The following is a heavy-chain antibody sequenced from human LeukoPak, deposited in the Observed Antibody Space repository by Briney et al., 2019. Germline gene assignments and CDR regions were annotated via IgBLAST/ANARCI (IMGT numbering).Heavy chain of an antibody. CDR3: AKDYDEMATIVYYFDY. J-gene: IGHJ4*02. D-gene: IGHD5-24*01. CDR1: GFTFSSYW. V-gene: IGHV3-7*01. Sequence: GGSLRLSCAASGFTFSSYWMSWVRQAPGKGLEWVAYIKQDVTEKYYVDSVKGRFSISRDNAKNSLYLQMNSLRAEDTAVYYCAKDYDEMATIVYYFDYWGQGTLVTVSS. CDR2: IKQDVTEK.